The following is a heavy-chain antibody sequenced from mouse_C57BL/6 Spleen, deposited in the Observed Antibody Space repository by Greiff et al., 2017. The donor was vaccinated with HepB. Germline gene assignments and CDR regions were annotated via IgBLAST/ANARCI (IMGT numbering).Heavy chain of an antibody. CDR3: ARSPYYGSSDGYAMDY. CDR2: INPNYGTT. D-gene: IGHD1-1*01. V-gene: IGHV1-39*01. J-gene: IGHJ4*01. CDR1: GYSFTDYN. Sequence: QLQKSGPELVKPGASVKISCKASGYSFTDYNMNWVKQSNGKSPEWIGVINPNYGTTSYNQKFKGKATLTVDQSSSTAYMQLNSLTSEDSAVYYGARSPYYGSSDGYAMDYWGQGTSVTVSS.